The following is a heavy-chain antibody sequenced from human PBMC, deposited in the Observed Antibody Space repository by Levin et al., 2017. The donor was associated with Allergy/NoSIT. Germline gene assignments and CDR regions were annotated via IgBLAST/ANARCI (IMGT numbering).Heavy chain of an antibody. J-gene: IGHJ6*02. CDR3: ARDREGWWAAVGTGSMDV. Sequence: HPGGSLRLSCAASGFSFKTYGMHWVRQAPGKGLEWVAVIWYDGSYKYYGDSVKGRFTISRDNSQSTLSLEMNSLRVEDTAVYYCARDREGWWAAVGTGSMDVWGQGTTVTVSS. V-gene: IGHV3-33*01. D-gene: IGHD6-13*01. CDR2: IWYDGSYK. CDR1: GFSFKTYG.